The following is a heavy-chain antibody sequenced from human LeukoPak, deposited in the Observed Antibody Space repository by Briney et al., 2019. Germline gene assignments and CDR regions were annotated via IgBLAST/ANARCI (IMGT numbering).Heavy chain of an antibody. CDR3: ARSFLIAAAGIGWFDP. J-gene: IGHJ5*02. CDR1: GGSFSGYY. Sequence: SETPSLTCAVYGGSFSGYYWSWIRQPPGKGLEWIGEINHSGSTNYNPSLRSRVTISVDTSKNQFSLKLSSVTAADTAVYYCARSFLIAAAGIGWFDPWGQGTLVTVSS. CDR2: INHSGST. V-gene: IGHV4-34*01. D-gene: IGHD6-13*01.